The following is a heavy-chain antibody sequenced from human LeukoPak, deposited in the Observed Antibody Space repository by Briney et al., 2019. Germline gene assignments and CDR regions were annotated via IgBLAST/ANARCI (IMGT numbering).Heavy chain of an antibody. D-gene: IGHD4-23*01. CDR1: GITFSDHY. Sequence: GGSLRLSCAVSGITFSDHYMGWIRQTPGKRLEWVSCISSGGGTIYYGDSVKGRFTISRDNAKNSLYLQMNSLRAEDTAVYYCARGGNSEDPYYYYGMDVWGQGTTVTVSS. V-gene: IGHV3-11*04. CDR3: ARGGNSEDPYYYYGMDV. CDR2: ISSGGGTI. J-gene: IGHJ6*02.